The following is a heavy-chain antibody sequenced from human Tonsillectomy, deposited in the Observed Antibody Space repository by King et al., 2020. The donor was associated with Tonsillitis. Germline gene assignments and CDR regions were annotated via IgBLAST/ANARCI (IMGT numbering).Heavy chain of an antibody. CDR3: AKASAYNYGDFDY. J-gene: IGHJ4*02. CDR1: GFTFDDYA. D-gene: IGHD5-18*01. V-gene: IGHV3-9*01. Sequence: VQLVESGGGLVQPGRSLRLSCAASGFTFDDYAIHWVRQAPGKGLEWVSGISWNSGKIGYADSVKGRFTISGDNAKNSLYLQMNSLRADDTALYYCAKASAYNYGDFDYWGQGILVTVSS. CDR2: ISWNSGKI.